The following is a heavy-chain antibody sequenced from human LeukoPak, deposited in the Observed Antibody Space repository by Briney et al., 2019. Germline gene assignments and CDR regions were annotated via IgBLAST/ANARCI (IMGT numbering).Heavy chain of an antibody. D-gene: IGHD2-15*01. CDR3: ARVQGIRFFDY. CDR2: MNPHSGDT. V-gene: IGHV1-8*01. CDR1: GYTFTSFD. J-gene: IGHJ4*02. Sequence: ASVKVSCKACGYTFTSFDFTWVRQAPGQGLEWMGWMNPHSGDTVYAQKFQGRVTMTSNASISTAYMELSSLKFEDTAMYYCARVQGIRFFDYWGQGTLVTVFS.